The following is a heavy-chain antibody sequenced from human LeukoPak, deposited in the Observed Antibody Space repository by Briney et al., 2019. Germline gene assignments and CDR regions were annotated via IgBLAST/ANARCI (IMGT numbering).Heavy chain of an antibody. V-gene: IGHV3-11*01. CDR3: ARVSSGWYRKLDY. CDR2: ISSSGSNI. D-gene: IGHD6-19*01. J-gene: IGHJ4*02. Sequence: PGGSLRLSCAASGFTFSDYYMSWIRQAPGKGLEWVSYISSSGSNIYYADSVKGRFTISRDNAKNPLYLQMNSLRAEDTAVYYCARVSSGWYRKLDYWGQGTLVTVSS. CDR1: GFTFSDYY.